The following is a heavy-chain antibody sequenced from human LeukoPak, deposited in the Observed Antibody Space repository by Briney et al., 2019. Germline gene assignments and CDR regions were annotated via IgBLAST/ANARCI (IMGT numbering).Heavy chain of an antibody. CDR2: IYSGGSK. D-gene: IGHD3-16*02. CDR1: GITVSSNY. CDR3: ARPTRIAHLGYYFPY. J-gene: IGHJ4*02. Sequence: QLGGSLRLSCAASGITVSSNYKSWVRQAPGKGLEWGGVIYSGGSKYYADTVKGRFTISRDNSKNTLYLQMNSLRGEDTAVYYCARPTRIAHLGYYFPYWPQGPLVRVSS. V-gene: IGHV3-66*04.